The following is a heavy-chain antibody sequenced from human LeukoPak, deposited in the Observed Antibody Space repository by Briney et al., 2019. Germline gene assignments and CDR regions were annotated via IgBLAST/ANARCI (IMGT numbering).Heavy chain of an antibody. D-gene: IGHD2-8*01. CDR1: GGSFSGYY. Sequence: PSETLSLTCAVYGGSFSGYYWSWIRQPPGKGLEWIGEINHSGSTNYNPSLKSRVTISVDTSKNQFSLKLSSVTAADTAVYYCARDRMRPPSYQAVYYFDYWGQGTLVTVSS. V-gene: IGHV4-34*01. CDR3: ARDRMRPPSYQAVYYFDY. CDR2: INHSGST. J-gene: IGHJ4*02.